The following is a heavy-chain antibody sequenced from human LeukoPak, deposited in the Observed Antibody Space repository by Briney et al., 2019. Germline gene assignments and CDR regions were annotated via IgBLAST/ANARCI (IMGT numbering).Heavy chain of an antibody. J-gene: IGHJ4*02. CDR1: GFTLSSCS. D-gene: IGHD2-15*01. V-gene: IGHV3-21*01. Sequence: TGVSLRLFCAASGFTLSSCSMNWVRQSPGRGLECVSSISSSSSYTYYADSVKGRFTISRDNAKNSLYLQMNSLRAEDTAVYYCARDARICSGGSCYFDFWGQGTLVTVSS. CDR3: ARDARICSGGSCYFDF. CDR2: ISSSSSYT.